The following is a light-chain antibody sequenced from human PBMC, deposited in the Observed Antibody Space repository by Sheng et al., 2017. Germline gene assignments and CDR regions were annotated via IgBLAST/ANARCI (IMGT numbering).Light chain of an antibody. Sequence: DIVMTQSPDSLAVSLGEGATINCKSSQSVLYSSDNKNYLAWYQQKPGQPPKLLISWASTRESGVPDRFSGSGSGTDFTLTVSSLQAEDVAVYYCQQYYSRPPTFGQGPRWKSN. V-gene: IGKV4-1*01. CDR1: QSVLYSSDNKNY. CDR3: QQYYSRPPT. J-gene: IGKJ1*01. CDR2: WAS.